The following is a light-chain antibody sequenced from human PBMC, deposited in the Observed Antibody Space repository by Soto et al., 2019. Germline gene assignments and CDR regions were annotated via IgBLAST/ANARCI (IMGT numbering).Light chain of an antibody. V-gene: IGLV2-14*01. CDR3: TSFTSSGTPF. Sequence: ALTQPASVSGSPGQSITISCTGSSSDVGGYNYVSWYQQHPGKAPKLMIYEVSNRPSGVSNRFSGSKSGNTASLTISGLQAEDEADYYCTSFTSSGTPFFGTGTKVTVL. J-gene: IGLJ1*01. CDR2: EVS. CDR1: SSDVGGYNY.